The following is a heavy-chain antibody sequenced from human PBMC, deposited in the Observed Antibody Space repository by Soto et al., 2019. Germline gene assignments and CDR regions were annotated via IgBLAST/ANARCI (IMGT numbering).Heavy chain of an antibody. V-gene: IGHV2-26*01. CDR1: GFSLSNARMG. D-gene: IGHD2-2*01. CDR3: ARIILHCSSTSCSKSFDY. Sequence: SGPTLVNPTETLTLTCTVSGFSLSNARMGVSWIRQPPGKALEWLAHIFSNDEKSYSTSLKSRLTISKDTSKSQVVLTMTNMDPVDTATYYCARIILHCSSTSCSKSFDYWGQGTLVTAPQ. CDR2: IFSNDEK. J-gene: IGHJ4*02.